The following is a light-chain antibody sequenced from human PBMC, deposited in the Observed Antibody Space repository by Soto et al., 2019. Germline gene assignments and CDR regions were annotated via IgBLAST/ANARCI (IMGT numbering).Light chain of an antibody. CDR1: QGISSY. J-gene: IGKJ5*01. CDR3: KQLYSYPIT. CDR2: AAS. V-gene: IGKV1-9*01. Sequence: DIQLTQSPSFLSASVGDRVTITCRASQGISSYLAWYQQKPGKAPELLIYAASTLQSGVPSRFSGSGSGTEFTLTLSRLQPEDFATYYCKQLYSYPITFGQGTRLEIK.